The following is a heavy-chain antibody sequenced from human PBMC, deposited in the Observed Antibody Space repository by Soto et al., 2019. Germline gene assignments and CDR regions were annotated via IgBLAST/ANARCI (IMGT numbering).Heavy chain of an antibody. D-gene: IGHD2-8*01. Sequence: ASVNVSCKASGYTFTDYYVHWVRQAPGQGLEWMGWINPNSGGTKTAQKFQGRVTVTRDTSISTAYMDLSRLRSDDTAVYYCARDVTRTQSCTNGVCYYHYYDRDVWGQENIVSVS. CDR1: GYTFTDYY. CDR2: INPNSGGT. CDR3: ARDVTRTQSCTNGVCYYHYYDRDV. V-gene: IGHV1-2*02. J-gene: IGHJ6*02.